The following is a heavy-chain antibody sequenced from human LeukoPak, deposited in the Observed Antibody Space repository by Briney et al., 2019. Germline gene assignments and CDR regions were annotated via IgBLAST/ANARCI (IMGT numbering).Heavy chain of an antibody. CDR2: ISSSSSYI. V-gene: IGHV3-21*01. CDR3: ARNSYYYYMDV. CDR1: GFTFSSYA. J-gene: IGHJ6*03. Sequence: GGSLRLSCAASGFTFSSYAMSWVRQAPGKGLEWVSSISSSSSYIYYADSAKGRFTISRDNAKNSLYLQMNSLRAEDTAVYYCARNSYYYYMDVWGKGTTVTVSS.